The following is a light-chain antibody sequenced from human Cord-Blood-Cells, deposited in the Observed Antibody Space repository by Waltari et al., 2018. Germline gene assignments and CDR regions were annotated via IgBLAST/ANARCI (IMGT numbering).Light chain of an antibody. CDR3: QQSYSTPFT. CDR1: QSISSH. V-gene: IGKV1-39*01. CDR2: AAS. Sequence: DIQMTQSPSSLSASVGDRVNITCRASQSISSHLNWYQQKPGKAPKLLIYAASSLQSGVPSRFSGSGSGTDFTLTISSLQPEDFATYYCQQSYSTPFTFGPGTKVDIK. J-gene: IGKJ3*01.